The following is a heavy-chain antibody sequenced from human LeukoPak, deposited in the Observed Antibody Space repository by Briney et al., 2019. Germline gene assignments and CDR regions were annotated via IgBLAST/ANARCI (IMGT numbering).Heavy chain of an antibody. Sequence: GGSLRLSCAASGFTFSSYEMNWVRQAPGKGLEWVSVISGSGGSTYYADSVKGRFTFSRDNSKNTLYLQMNSLRAEDTAIYYCARGYNYVPQYYYYMDVWGQGTTVTVSS. V-gene: IGHV3-23*01. CDR2: ISGSGGST. D-gene: IGHD5-18*01. J-gene: IGHJ6*03. CDR3: ARGYNYVPQYYYYMDV. CDR1: GFTFSSYE.